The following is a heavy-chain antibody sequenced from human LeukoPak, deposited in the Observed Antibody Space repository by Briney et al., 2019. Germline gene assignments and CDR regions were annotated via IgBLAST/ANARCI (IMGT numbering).Heavy chain of an antibody. V-gene: IGHV4-59*01. Sequence: SETLSLTCTVSGGSISSYYWSWIRQPPGQGLERIGYIYYSGSTNYNPSLKSRVTISVDTSKNQFSLKLSSVTAADTAVYYCARESSALTYYFDYWGQGTLITVSS. CDR1: GGSISSYY. CDR3: ARESSALTYYFDY. CDR2: IYYSGST. J-gene: IGHJ4*02.